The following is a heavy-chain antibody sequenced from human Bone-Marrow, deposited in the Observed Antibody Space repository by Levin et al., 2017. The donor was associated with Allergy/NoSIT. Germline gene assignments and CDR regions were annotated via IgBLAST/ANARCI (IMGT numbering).Heavy chain of an antibody. J-gene: IGHJ4*02. D-gene: IGHD6-13*01. CDR3: ARGCWQQLLLLDY. CDR1: GGSISSGSYY. Sequence: SETLSLTCTVSGGSISSGSYYWSWIRQPAGKGLEWIGRIYTSGSTNYNPSLKSRVTISVDTSKNQFSLKLSSVTAADTAVYYCARGCWQQLLLLDYWGQGTLVTVSS. CDR2: IYTSGST. V-gene: IGHV4-61*02.